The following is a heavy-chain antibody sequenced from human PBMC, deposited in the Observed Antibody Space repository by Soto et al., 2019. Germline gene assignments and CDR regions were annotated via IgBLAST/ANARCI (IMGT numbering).Heavy chain of an antibody. CDR3: AKGDNLGPKTGYAFDP. J-gene: IGHJ5*02. Sequence: PSQTLSLTCAISGDSVSSNSAAWNWIRQSPSRGLEWLGRTYYRSKWYNHYAVSVKSRITINPDTSKNQFSLQLNSVTPEDTAVYFCAKGDNLGPKTGYAFDPWGQGIMVTVSS. CDR2: TYYRSKWYN. D-gene: IGHD5-12*01. CDR1: GDSVSSNSAA. V-gene: IGHV6-1*01.